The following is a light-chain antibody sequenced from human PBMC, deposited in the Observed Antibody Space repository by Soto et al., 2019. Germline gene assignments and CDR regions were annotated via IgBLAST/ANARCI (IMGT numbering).Light chain of an antibody. CDR3: QQYYSYPRT. Sequence: IFMTQSPSLLSAAPGDRVTTTSRASQGISSYLAWYQQKPGKAPKLLIYAAPTLQSGVPSRFSGSGSGTDFTLTISCLQSEDFATYYCQQYYSYPRTFGQGTKVDIK. J-gene: IGKJ1*01. CDR1: QGISSY. V-gene: IGKV1-8*01. CDR2: AAP.